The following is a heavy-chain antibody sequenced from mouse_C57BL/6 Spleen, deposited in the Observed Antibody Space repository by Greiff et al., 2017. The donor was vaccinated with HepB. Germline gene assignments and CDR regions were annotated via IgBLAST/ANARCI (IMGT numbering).Heavy chain of an antibody. Sequence: VQLQESGAELVKPGASVKISCKASGYAFSSYWMNWVKQRPGKGLEWIGQIYHGDGDTNYNGKFKGKATLTADKSSSTAYMQLSSLTSEDSAVYFCARRRGYDYDDYFDYWGQGTTLTVSS. CDR1: GYAFSSYW. J-gene: IGHJ2*01. V-gene: IGHV1-80*01. CDR2: IYHGDGDT. D-gene: IGHD2-4*01. CDR3: ARRRGYDYDDYFDY.